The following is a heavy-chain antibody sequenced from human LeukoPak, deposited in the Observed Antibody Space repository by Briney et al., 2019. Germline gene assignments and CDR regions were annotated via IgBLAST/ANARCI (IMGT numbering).Heavy chain of an antibody. V-gene: IGHV3-48*03. CDR2: ISSSGSTI. D-gene: IGHD3-22*01. J-gene: IGHJ4*02. CDR1: GFTFSSYE. Sequence: GGSLRLSCAASGFTFSSYEMNWVRQAPGKGLEWVSYISSSGSTIYYADPVKGRFTISRDNAKNSLYLQMNSLRAEDTAVYYCARVVRGYDSSGYYDYWGQGTLVTVSS. CDR3: ARVVRGYDSSGYYDY.